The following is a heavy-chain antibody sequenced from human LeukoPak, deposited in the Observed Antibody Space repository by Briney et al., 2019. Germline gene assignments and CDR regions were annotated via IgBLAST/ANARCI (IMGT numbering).Heavy chain of an antibody. V-gene: IGHV3-20*04. CDR2: INWNGGST. CDR3: AREGIAAAGTDFDY. J-gene: IGHJ4*02. D-gene: IGHD6-13*01. CDR1: GFTFDDYG. Sequence: PGGSLRLSCAASGFTFDDYGMSWVRQAPGKGLEWVSGINWNGGSTGYADSVKGRFTISRDNAENSLYLQMNSLRAEDTALYYCAREGIAAAGTDFDYWGQGTLVTVSS.